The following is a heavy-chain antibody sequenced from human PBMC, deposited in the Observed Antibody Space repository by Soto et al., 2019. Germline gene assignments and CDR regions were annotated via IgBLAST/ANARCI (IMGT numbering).Heavy chain of an antibody. V-gene: IGHV4-31*03. J-gene: IGHJ6*02. D-gene: IGHD3-10*01. Sequence: QVQLQESGPGLVKSSQTLSFTCTVSGGSISSDGNYWSWIRQHPGKGLEWIGYIYYSGSTNYNPSLKSRVTISVDTSKNQFSLKLNSVTAADTAVYYCARARMVRGIIYYYGMDVWGQGTTVTVSS. CDR3: ARARMVRGIIYYYGMDV. CDR2: IYYSGST. CDR1: GGSISSDGNY.